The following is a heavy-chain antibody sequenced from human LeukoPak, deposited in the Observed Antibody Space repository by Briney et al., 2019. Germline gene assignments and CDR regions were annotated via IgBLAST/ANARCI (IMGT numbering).Heavy chain of an antibody. D-gene: IGHD2-15*01. J-gene: IGHJ6*03. Sequence: SETLSLTCTVSDGSISGYSWSWIRQPPGKGLEWIGYIYYSGDTNYNPSLKNRVTLSVDTSKNQFSLKLSSVTAADTAVYYCARGIVVVAQLGFYFYYMDVWGKGTTVTISS. CDR2: IYYSGDT. CDR1: DGSISGYS. CDR3: ARGIVVVAQLGFYFYYMDV. V-gene: IGHV4-59*08.